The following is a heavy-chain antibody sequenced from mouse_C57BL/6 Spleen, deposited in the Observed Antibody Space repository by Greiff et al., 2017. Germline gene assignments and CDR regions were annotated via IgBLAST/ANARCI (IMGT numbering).Heavy chain of an antibody. Sequence: EVKLMESGGGLVQPGGSMKLSCAASGFTFSDAWMDWVRQSPEKGLEWVAEIRNKANNHATYYAESVKGRFTISRDDSKSSVYLQMNSLRAEDTGIYYCTRQYYYGSSRYAMDYWGQGTSVTVSS. J-gene: IGHJ4*01. CDR1: GFTFSDAW. V-gene: IGHV6-6*01. D-gene: IGHD1-1*01. CDR3: TRQYYYGSSRYAMDY. CDR2: IRNKANNHAT.